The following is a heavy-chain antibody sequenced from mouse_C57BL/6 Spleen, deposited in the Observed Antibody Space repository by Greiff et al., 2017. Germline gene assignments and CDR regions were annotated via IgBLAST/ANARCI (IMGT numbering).Heavy chain of an antibody. D-gene: IGHD1-1*01. V-gene: IGHV1-42*01. CDR2: INPSTGGT. CDR1: GYSFTGYY. CDR3: ARSDYGSSRAWFAY. J-gene: IGHJ3*01. Sequence: VQLQQSGPELVKPGASVKISCKASGYSFTGYYMNWVKQSPEKSLEWIGEINPSTGGTTYNQKFKAKATLTVDKSSSTAYMQLKSLTSEDSAVYYCARSDYGSSRAWFAYWCQGTLVTVSA.